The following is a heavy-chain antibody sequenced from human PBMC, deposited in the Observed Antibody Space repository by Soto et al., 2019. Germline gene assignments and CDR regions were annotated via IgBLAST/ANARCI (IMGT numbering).Heavy chain of an antibody. V-gene: IGHV1-69*06. J-gene: IGHJ6*02. CDR3: ARGHIVVVPAATYYGMDV. CDR1: GGTFSSYA. Sequence: QVQLVQSGAEVKKPGSSVKVSCKASGGTFSSYAISWVRQAPGQGLEWMGGFILIFGTANYAQKFQGRVTITADKSTSTAYMELSSLRSEDTAVYYCARGHIVVVPAATYYGMDVWGQGTTVTVSS. CDR2: FILIFGTA. D-gene: IGHD2-2*01.